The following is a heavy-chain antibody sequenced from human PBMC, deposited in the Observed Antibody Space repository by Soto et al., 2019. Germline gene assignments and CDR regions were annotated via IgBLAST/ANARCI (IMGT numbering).Heavy chain of an antibody. V-gene: IGHV3-23*01. J-gene: IGHJ4*02. CDR1: GFPFTNYA. CDR3: AKDGFSGSGKYYFDY. CDR2: ISDSGDST. D-gene: IGHD3-10*01. Sequence: EVHLLESGGGLVQPGGSLRLSCAASGFPFTNYAMNWVGQAPGRGLEWVSVISDSGDSTYYADSVKGRFTISRDKSKNTLYLHMNSLTAEDTAVYYCAKDGFSGSGKYYFDYWGQGTLVTVSS.